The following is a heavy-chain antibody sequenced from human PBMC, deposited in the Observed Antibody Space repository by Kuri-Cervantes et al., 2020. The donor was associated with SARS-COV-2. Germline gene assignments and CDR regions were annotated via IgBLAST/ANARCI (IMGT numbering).Heavy chain of an antibody. V-gene: IGHV4-34*01. Sequence: GSLRLSCAVFGGSFSGYYWSWIRQSPGKGLEWIGKINHSGSTNYNPSLKGRVTMSVDTSKSQFSLELTSVTAADTAVYYCATEVGATNFDHWGQGIRVTGYS. CDR2: INHSGST. CDR1: GGSFSGYY. J-gene: IGHJ4*02. D-gene: IGHD1-26*01. CDR3: ATEVGATNFDH.